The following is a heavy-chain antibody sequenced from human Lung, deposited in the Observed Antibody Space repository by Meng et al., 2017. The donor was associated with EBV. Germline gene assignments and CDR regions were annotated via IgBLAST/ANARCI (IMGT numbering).Heavy chain of an antibody. CDR3: ARESYGDRRTGGRHYFDY. J-gene: IGHJ4*02. CDR2: VYYTGAT. D-gene: IGHD2-21*01. V-gene: IGHV4-61*01. Sequence: QGRHQEPGRHMVHLPGHLSLTCIVAGASVRSTSHYWTWIRQTPGKGLEWIAYVYYTGATNYSPSLKGRATISVNTAENRFSLTVTSVTAADTAMYYCARESYGDRRTGGRHYFDYWGPGRLVTVSS. CDR1: GASVRSTSHY.